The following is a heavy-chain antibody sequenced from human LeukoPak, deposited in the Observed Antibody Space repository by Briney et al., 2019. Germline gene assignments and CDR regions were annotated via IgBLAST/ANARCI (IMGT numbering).Heavy chain of an antibody. CDR1: EFTFSSYS. Sequence: GGPLRLSCAASEFTFSSYSMNWVRQAPGKGLEWVSYITNSGNSKSYADSVKGRFTISRDNTKNSLYLQMNGLRAEDTAVYYCARTRSSGYSTFDYWGQGILVTVSS. D-gene: IGHD3-22*01. CDR3: ARTRSSGYSTFDY. V-gene: IGHV3-48*01. CDR2: ITNSGNSK. J-gene: IGHJ4*02.